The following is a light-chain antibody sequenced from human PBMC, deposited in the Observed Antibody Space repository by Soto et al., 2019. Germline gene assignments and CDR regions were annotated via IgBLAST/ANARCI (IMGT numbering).Light chain of an antibody. V-gene: IGLV2-14*01. J-gene: IGLJ1*01. CDR2: EVT. CDR3: GSYSSTDTPFV. CDR1: STDVGGYNY. Sequence: SVLAQPSSVSGSPGQSITISCTGTSTDVGGYNYVSWYQHHSGKAPKLLIYEVTNRPSGISDRFSSSKSVNTASLTISGLQAEDESDYYCGSYSSTDTPFVFGTGTKVTVL.